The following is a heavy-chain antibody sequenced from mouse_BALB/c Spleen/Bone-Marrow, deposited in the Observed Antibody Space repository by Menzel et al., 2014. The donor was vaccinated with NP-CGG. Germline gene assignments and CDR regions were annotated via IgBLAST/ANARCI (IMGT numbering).Heavy chain of an antibody. CDR3: ARDKNVGIYWYFDV. CDR2: IRNKAKGYTT. J-gene: IGHJ1*01. CDR1: GFTFTDYY. Sequence: DVHLVESGGGLVQPGGSLRLSCETSGFTFTDYYMSWVRQPPGKALEWLGFIRNKAKGYTTDYSASVKGRFTISRDNSQSISYLQMNTLRAEDSATYYCARDKNVGIYWYFDVWGAGTTVTVSS. V-gene: IGHV7-3*02.